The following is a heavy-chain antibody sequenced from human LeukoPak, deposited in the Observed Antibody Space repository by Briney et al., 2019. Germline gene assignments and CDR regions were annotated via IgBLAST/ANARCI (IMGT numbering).Heavy chain of an antibody. CDR3: ARDLSGVTGYTYGRGIDY. D-gene: IGHD5-18*01. J-gene: IGHJ4*02. V-gene: IGHV3-7*01. CDR2: IKKDGSEK. Sequence: GGSLRLSCAASGFTFSSHRMSRVRQAPGKGLEWVANIKKDGSEKYYVDSVKGRFTISRDNAKTSLYLQMNSLRAEDTAVYYCARDLSGVTGYTYGRGIDYWGQGTLVTVSS. CDR1: GFTFSSHR.